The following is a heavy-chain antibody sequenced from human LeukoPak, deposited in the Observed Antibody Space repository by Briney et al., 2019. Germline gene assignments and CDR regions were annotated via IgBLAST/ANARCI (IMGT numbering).Heavy chain of an antibody. J-gene: IGHJ4*02. V-gene: IGHV4-61*02. CDR1: GGSISSGSYY. CDR3: ARAGRLVGATILGY. Sequence: SETLSLTCTVSGGSISSGSYYWSWIRQPAGKGLEWIGRIYTSGSTNYNPSLKSRVTISVDTSKNQFSLKLSSVTAADTAVYYCARAGRLVGATILGYWGQGTLVTVSS. D-gene: IGHD1-26*01. CDR2: IYTSGST.